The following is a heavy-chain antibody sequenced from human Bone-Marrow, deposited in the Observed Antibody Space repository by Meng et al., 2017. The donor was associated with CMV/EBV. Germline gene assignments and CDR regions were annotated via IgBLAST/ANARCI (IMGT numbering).Heavy chain of an antibody. V-gene: IGHV1-2*02. CDR3: ARSPSYYYGSGSYGPYYFDY. D-gene: IGHD3-10*01. CDR1: GYTFTGYY. J-gene: IGHJ4*02. Sequence: ASVKVSCKASGYTFTGYYMHWVRQAPGQGLEWMGWINPNSGGTNYAQKFQGRVTMTRDTSISTAYMELSRLRSDDTAVYYCARSPSYYYGSGSYGPYYFDYWGQGTLVTGSS. CDR2: INPNSGGT.